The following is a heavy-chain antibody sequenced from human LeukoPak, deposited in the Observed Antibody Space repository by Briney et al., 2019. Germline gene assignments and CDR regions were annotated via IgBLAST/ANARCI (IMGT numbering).Heavy chain of an antibody. D-gene: IGHD6-13*01. V-gene: IGHV3-53*01. Sequence: GGSLRLSCAASGFTVSSNYMSWVRQAPGTGLEWVSLIYSGGSTYYADSVKGRFTISRDNSKNTLYLQMNSLRAEDTAVYYCARDRSSSWDYYYYYMDVWGKGTTVTVSS. CDR2: IYSGGST. CDR3: ARDRSSSWDYYYYYMDV. J-gene: IGHJ6*03. CDR1: GFTVSSNY.